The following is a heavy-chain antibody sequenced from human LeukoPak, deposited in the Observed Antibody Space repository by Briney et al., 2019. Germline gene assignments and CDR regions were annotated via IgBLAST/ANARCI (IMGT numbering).Heavy chain of an antibody. CDR2: ITSISSAS. J-gene: IGHJ4*02. D-gene: IGHD3-22*01. Sequence: GGSLTLSCAASGFTFSIYAMSWVRQAPGKGVEWVSSITSISSASFCADSVKGRFTISRDNSRDTLYLQMNSLRAGDTAIYYCVKDRPNYYGSNGYYYRQNGDYWGQGTLVAVSS. V-gene: IGHV3-23*01. CDR1: GFTFSIYA. CDR3: VKDRPNYYGSNGYYYRQNGDY.